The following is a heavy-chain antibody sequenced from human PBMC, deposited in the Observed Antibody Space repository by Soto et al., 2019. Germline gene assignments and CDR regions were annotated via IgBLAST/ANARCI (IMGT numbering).Heavy chain of an antibody. J-gene: IGHJ4*02. CDR3: ARGEMATSAGYYFDY. CDR1: GGTFSSYA. Sequence: SVKVSCKASGGTFSSYAISWVRQAPGQGLEWMGGIIPIFGTANYAQKFQGRVTITADESTSTAYMELSSLRSEDTAVYYCARGEMATSAGYYFDYWGQGTLVTVSS. V-gene: IGHV1-69*13. CDR2: IIPIFGTA. D-gene: IGHD5-12*01.